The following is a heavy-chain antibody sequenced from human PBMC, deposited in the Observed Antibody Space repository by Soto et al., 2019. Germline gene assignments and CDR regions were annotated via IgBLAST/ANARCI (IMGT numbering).Heavy chain of an antibody. CDR2: IWYDGSNK. CDR3: AAGEPLDY. V-gene: IGHV3-33*01. D-gene: IGHD3-10*01. Sequence: GGSLRLSCAASGFIFSNYGMHWVRQAPGKGLEWVAIIWYDGSNKYYADSVKGRFTISRDNSRNTVYLQMNSLRAEDTAMYYCAAGEPLDYRGQGTLVTVSS. J-gene: IGHJ4*02. CDR1: GFIFSNYG.